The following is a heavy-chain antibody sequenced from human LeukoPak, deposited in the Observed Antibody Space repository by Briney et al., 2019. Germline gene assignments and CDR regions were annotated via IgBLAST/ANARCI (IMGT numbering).Heavy chain of an antibody. D-gene: IGHD1-14*01. CDR2: ISSDSGTI. V-gene: IGHV3-48*01. CDR1: GFTFSSYS. CDR3: ARAAQPGFDP. Sequence: PGGSLRLSCAASGFTFSSYSMNWVRQAPGKGLEWVSYISSDSGTIYYADSVKGRFTISRDNAKNSLYLQMNSLRAEDTAVYYCARAAQPGFDPWGQGTRFTVSS. J-gene: IGHJ5*02.